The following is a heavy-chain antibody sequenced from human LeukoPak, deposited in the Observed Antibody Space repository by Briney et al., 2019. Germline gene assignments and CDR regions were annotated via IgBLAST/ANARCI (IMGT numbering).Heavy chain of an antibody. V-gene: IGHV4-59*01. CDR3: ARGAAGYSCG. J-gene: IGHJ4*02. CDR1: GGSISSYY. D-gene: IGHD5-18*01. CDR2: IYYSGST. Sequence: PSETLSLTCTVSGGSISSYYWSWIRQPPGKGLEWIGHIYYSGSTNYNPSLKSRVTISIDTSKNQFSLRLSSVTAADTAVYYCARGAAGYSCGWGQGTLVTVSS.